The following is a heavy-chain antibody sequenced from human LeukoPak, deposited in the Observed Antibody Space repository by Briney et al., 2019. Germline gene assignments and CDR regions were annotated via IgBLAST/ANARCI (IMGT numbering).Heavy chain of an antibody. Sequence: SETLSLTCTVSGGSISSSSYYWGWIRQPPGKGLEWIGSIYSSGSTYYNPSLKSRVTISVDTSKNQFSLKLSSVTAADTAVYYCARAYYYAFDIWGQGTMVTVSS. D-gene: IGHD3-22*01. CDR2: IYSSGST. CDR1: GGSISSSSYY. J-gene: IGHJ3*02. CDR3: ARAYYYAFDI. V-gene: IGHV4-39*07.